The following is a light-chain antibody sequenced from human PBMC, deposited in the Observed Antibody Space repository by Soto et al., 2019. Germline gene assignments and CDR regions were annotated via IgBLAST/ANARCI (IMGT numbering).Light chain of an antibody. CDR2: GAS. J-gene: IGKJ3*01. CDR3: QQYVTSFT. V-gene: IGKV3-20*01. CDR1: QSVSSNY. Sequence: EIVFTQSPGTLSLSPGERATLSCRASQSVSSNYLAWYQQKPGQAPRLLIYGASSRATGTPVRFSGSGSGTDFTLTISRLEPEDFAVYYCQQYVTSFTFGPGTKVDIK.